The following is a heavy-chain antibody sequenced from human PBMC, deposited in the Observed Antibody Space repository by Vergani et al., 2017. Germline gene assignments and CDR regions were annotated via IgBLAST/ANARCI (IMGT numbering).Heavy chain of an antibody. CDR1: GFSLNTRGVS. CDR3: VYRKSYWGTTGCFYPFYYYYYMDV. V-gene: IGHV2-5*04. Sequence: QITLKESGPTLVKPTQSLTLTCTFSGFSLNTRGVSLVWIRQPPGKALDWLALIYWNDDQHYSPSLNNRVTITKDTSKNQVVLTMTNMDYVDTGTYYCVYRKSYWGTTGCFYPFYYYYYMDVWGKGTTVTVSS. D-gene: IGHD1-7*01. J-gene: IGHJ6*03. CDR2: IYWNDDQ.